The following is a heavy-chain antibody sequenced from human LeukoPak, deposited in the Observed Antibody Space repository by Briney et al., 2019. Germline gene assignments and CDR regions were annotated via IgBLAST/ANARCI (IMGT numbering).Heavy chain of an antibody. D-gene: IGHD6-19*01. CDR3: ARDRGPGGLAGTYY. CDR1: GFTFSSYA. V-gene: IGHV3-33*01. CDR2: IWHDGSNQ. J-gene: IGHJ4*02. Sequence: GGSLRLSCVASGFTFSSYAMHWVRQAPGKGLEWVAVIWHDGSNQTYTDSVKGRFTISRDNSKNTLDLHMNSLRAEDTAMYYCARDRGPGGLAGTYYWGQGTMVTVSS.